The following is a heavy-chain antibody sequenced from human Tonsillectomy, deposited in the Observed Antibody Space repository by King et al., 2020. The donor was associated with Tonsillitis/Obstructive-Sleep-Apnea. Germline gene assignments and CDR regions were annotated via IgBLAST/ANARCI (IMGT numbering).Heavy chain of an antibody. CDR3: ATSESYRLNSLYNWFDL. Sequence: QLVQSGAEVKKPGASVKVSCKASGYTFTTYGICWVRQAPGPGLEWMGWISAYNGNTNYAQKYQGRVTMTTDTSTSTAYMELRSLRSDDTAVYYCATSESYRLNSLYNWFDLWGRGTLVTVSS. V-gene: IGHV1-18*01. CDR1: GYTFTTYG. D-gene: IGHD1-26*01. CDR2: ISAYNGNT. J-gene: IGHJ5*02.